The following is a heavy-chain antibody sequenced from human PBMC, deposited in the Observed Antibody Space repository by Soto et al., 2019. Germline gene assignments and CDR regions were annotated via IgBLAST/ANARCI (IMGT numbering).Heavy chain of an antibody. CDR2: IVVDSNTA. V-gene: IGHV1-69*06. Sequence: QVVLLQSGAEVKEPGSSVRVSCQVSGSTFNNFAFSWVRQAPGHGPEWMGGIVVDSNTAEYSQRFQDRVTITADTSTDTLYLELGSLSFEDTAVYYCARAIKRWEVKYSFDFWGQGTLVTVSS. CDR3: ARAIKRWEVKYSFDF. CDR1: GSTFNNFA. J-gene: IGHJ4*02. D-gene: IGHD1-26*01.